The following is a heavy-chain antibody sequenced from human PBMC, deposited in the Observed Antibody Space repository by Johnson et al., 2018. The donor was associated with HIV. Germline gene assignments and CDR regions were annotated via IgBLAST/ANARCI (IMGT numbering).Heavy chain of an antibody. CDR1: GFTFSSYG. D-gene: IGHD1-26*01. CDR2: INWNGGST. J-gene: IGHJ3*02. CDR3: ARDPGPQWELEATDAFDI. V-gene: IGHV3-20*04. Sequence: EVQLVESGGGVVQPGRSLRLSCAASGFTFSSYGMHWVRQAPGKGLEWVSGINWNGGSTGYADSVKGRFIISRDNAKNSLYLQMNSLRAEDTAVYYCARDPGPQWELEATDAFDIWGQGTMVTVSS.